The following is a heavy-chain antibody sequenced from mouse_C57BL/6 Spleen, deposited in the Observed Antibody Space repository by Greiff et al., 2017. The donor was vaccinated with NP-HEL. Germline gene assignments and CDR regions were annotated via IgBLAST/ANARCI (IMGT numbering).Heavy chain of an antibody. CDR3: ARKAYGSPYYFDY. CDR1: GYTFTSYW. J-gene: IGHJ2*01. V-gene: IGHV1-59*01. Sequence: QVQLQQPGAELVRPGTSVKLSCKASGYTFTSYWMHWVKQRPGQGLEWIGVIDPSDSYTNYNQKFQGKATLTVDTSSSTAYMQLSSLTSEDSAVYYCARKAYGSPYYFDYWGQGTTLTVSS. CDR2: IDPSDSYT. D-gene: IGHD2-2*01.